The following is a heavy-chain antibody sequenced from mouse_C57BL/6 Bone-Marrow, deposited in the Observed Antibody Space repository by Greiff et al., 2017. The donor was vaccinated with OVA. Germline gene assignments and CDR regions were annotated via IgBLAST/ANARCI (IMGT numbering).Heavy chain of an antibody. CDR1: GFTFSDFY. CDR3: ARDDYYWYFDV. V-gene: IGHV7-1*01. Sequence: EVQRVESGGGLVQSGRSLRLSCAPSGFTFSDFYMEWVRQAPGKGLEWIAASSNKANDYTTEYSASVKGRFIVSRDTSQSILYLQMNALRAEDTAIYYCARDDYYWYFDVWGTGTTVTVSS. CDR2: SSNKANDYTT. J-gene: IGHJ1*03.